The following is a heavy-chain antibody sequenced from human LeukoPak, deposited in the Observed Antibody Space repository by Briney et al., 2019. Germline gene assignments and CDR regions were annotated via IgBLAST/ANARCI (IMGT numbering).Heavy chain of an antibody. CDR2: ISSSSSYI. J-gene: IGHJ2*01. D-gene: IGHD3-10*01. CDR1: GFTFSSYS. Sequence: GGSLRLSCAASGFTFSSYSMNWVRQAPGKGLEWVSLISSSSSYIYYVDSVKGRFTISRDNAKNSLYLQMNSLRAEDMAVYYCARGSGSYAANSWYFDLWGRGTLVTVSS. V-gene: IGHV3-21*01. CDR3: ARGSGSYAANSWYFDL.